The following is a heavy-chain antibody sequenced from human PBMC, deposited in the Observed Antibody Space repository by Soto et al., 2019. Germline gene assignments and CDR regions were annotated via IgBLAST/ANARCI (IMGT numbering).Heavy chain of an antibody. CDR3: ARSPMVTYYDSSGSLDY. J-gene: IGHJ4*02. Sequence: GESLKISCKGSGYSFTSYWIGWVRQMPGKGLEWMGIIYPGDSDTRYSPSFQGQVTISADKSISTAYLQWSSLTASDTAMYYCARSPMVTYYDSSGSLDYWGQGTLVTVSS. V-gene: IGHV5-51*01. D-gene: IGHD3-22*01. CDR2: IYPGDSDT. CDR1: GYSFTSYW.